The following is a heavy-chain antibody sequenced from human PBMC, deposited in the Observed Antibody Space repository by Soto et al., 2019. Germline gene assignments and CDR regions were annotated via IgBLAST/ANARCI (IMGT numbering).Heavy chain of an antibody. CDR2: ISGSGGRT. Sequence: EVQLLESGGGLVQPGGSLRLSCAASGFTFSSYAMSWVRQAPGKGLEWVSAISGSGGRTYYADSVKGRFTIARDNFKNTLYLQMNSLRAEDTAVYYCAKRTVGWYFDLWCRGTLVTVSS. CDR1: GFTFSSYA. D-gene: IGHD4-17*01. J-gene: IGHJ2*01. CDR3: AKRTVGWYFDL. V-gene: IGHV3-23*01.